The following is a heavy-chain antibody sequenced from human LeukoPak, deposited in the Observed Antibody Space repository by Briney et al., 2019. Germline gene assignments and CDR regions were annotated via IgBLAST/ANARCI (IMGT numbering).Heavy chain of an antibody. CDR1: GFTFSSYA. CDR2: ISGSGGST. Sequence: GGSLRLSCAASGFTFSSYAMSWVRQAPGKGLEWVSAISGSGGSTYYADSVKGRFTISRDNSKNTLYLQMNSLRAEDTAVYYCARVRGYSYGYLDYWGQGTLVTVSS. D-gene: IGHD5-18*01. V-gene: IGHV3-23*01. J-gene: IGHJ4*02. CDR3: ARVRGYSYGYLDY.